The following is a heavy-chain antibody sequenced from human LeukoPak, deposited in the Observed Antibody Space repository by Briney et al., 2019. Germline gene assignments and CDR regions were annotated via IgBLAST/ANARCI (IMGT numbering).Heavy chain of an antibody. CDR2: IYTSGST. Sequence: SETLSLTCTVSGGSISSYYWSWIRQPAGKGLEWIGRIYTSGSTNYNPSLKSRVTMSVDTSKNQFSLKLSSVTAADTAVYYCARVGKIAAADTLWFDPWGQGTLVTVSS. D-gene: IGHD6-13*01. J-gene: IGHJ5*02. CDR3: ARVGKIAAADTLWFDP. V-gene: IGHV4-4*07. CDR1: GGSISSYY.